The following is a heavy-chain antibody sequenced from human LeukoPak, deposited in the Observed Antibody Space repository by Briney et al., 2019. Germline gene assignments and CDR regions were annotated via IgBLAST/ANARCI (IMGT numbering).Heavy chain of an antibody. Sequence: SETLSLTCTVSGGSISSYYWSWIRQPPGKRLGWIGYIYYSGSTNYNPSLKRRVTMSVDTSKNQFSLKLSSVTAADTAVYYCARDGWSGYSGAFDIWGQGTMVTVSS. V-gene: IGHV4-59*12. D-gene: IGHD3-3*01. J-gene: IGHJ3*02. CDR2: IYYSGST. CDR3: ARDGWSGYSGAFDI. CDR1: GGSISSYY.